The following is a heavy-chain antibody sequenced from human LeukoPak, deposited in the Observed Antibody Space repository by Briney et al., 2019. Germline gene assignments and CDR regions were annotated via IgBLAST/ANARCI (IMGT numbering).Heavy chain of an antibody. CDR3: ARERHYYYYMDV. V-gene: IGHV4-34*01. CDR1: GGSFSGYY. CDR2: INHSGST. J-gene: IGHJ6*03. Sequence: PSETQSLTCAVYGGSFSGYYWSWVRQPPGQGLEWIGEINHSGSTNYNPSLKSLVTISVDTSMNTFSLKLSSVTAADTAVYYCARERHYYYYMDVWGKGTTVTVSS.